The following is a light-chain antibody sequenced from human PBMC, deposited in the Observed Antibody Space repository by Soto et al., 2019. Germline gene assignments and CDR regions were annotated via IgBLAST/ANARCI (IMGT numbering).Light chain of an antibody. CDR2: EVS. CDR3: SSYTSSSIDYV. J-gene: IGLJ1*01. V-gene: IGLV2-14*01. Sequence: QSALTQPASVSGSPGQSITISCTGTSSDVGGYNYVSWYQQHPGKAPKLMIYEVSNRPSGVSNRFSGSKSGNTASLTISGVQAEDEADYYFSSYTSSSIDYVFGTGTKLTVL. CDR1: SSDVGGYNY.